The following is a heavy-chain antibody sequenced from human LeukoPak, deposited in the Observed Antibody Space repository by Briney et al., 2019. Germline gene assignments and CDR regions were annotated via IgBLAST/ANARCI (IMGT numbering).Heavy chain of an antibody. CDR1: GFTVSSNY. CDR3: VGQPFRSGY. V-gene: IGHV3-53*01. Sequence: GGSLRLSCAASGFTVSSNYMSWIRQASGKGLEWVSVIYSGGTTFYADSVKGRFTISRDNSKNTLYLQMNSLRAEDTAVYYCVGQPFRSGYWGQGTLVTVSS. J-gene: IGHJ4*02. D-gene: IGHD3-10*01. CDR2: IYSGGTT.